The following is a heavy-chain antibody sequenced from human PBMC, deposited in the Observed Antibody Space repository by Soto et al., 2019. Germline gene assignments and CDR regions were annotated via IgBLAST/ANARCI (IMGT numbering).Heavy chain of an antibody. Sequence: ASVKVSCKASGYTFTSDDINWVRQATGQGLEWMGWMNPNSGNTGYAQKFQGRVTMTRNTSISTAYMELSSLRSEDTAVYYCARGPFITIFGVVIYYYYMDVWGKGTTVTVS. CDR2: MNPNSGNT. J-gene: IGHJ6*03. CDR1: GYTFTSDD. CDR3: ARGPFITIFGVVIYYYYMDV. V-gene: IGHV1-8*01. D-gene: IGHD3-3*01.